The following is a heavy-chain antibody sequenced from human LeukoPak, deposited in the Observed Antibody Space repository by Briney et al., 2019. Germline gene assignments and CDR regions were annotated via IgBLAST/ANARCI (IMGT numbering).Heavy chain of an antibody. Sequence: SETLPLTCTVSGGSITNYYWTWIRQPPGKGLEWIGYIYYSGSTYYNPSLKSRVTISVDRSKNQFSLKLSSVTAADAAVYYCARRLEVPGGIGWFDPWGQGTLVTVSS. CDR1: GGSITNYY. J-gene: IGHJ5*02. CDR2: IYYSGST. V-gene: IGHV4-59*12. CDR3: ARRLEVPGGIGWFDP. D-gene: IGHD2-2*01.